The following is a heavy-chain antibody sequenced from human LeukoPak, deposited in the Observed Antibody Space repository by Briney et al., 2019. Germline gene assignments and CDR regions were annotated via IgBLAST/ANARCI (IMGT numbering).Heavy chain of an antibody. V-gene: IGHV1-18*01. Sequence: ASVKVSCKASGYTFTTYGITWVRQAPGQGLEWMGWISAYNGNTNYAQKFQGRVTMTIDTSTSTAYMELRSLKSDDTAVYYCARVGGYYYDSSGYSDFDYWGRGTLVTVSS. CDR1: GYTFTTYG. D-gene: IGHD3-22*01. CDR3: ARVGGYYYDSSGYSDFDY. CDR2: ISAYNGNT. J-gene: IGHJ4*02.